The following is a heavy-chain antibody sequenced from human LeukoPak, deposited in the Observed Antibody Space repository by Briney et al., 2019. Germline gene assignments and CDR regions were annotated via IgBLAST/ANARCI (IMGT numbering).Heavy chain of an antibody. J-gene: IGHJ4*02. CDR2: IFASGST. Sequence: SETLSLTCTVSGGSFSSYYWSWIRQPAGEGLEWIGRIFASGSTNYNPSLKSRVSISMHQSMNQFSLKLSSVTAADTAVYYCARSYGVKPMYFFDSWGQGTLVTVSS. CDR1: GGSFSSYY. CDR3: ARSYGVKPMYFFDS. V-gene: IGHV4-4*07. D-gene: IGHD4-17*01.